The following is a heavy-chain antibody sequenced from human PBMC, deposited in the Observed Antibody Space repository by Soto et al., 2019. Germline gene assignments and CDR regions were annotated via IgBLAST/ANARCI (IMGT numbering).Heavy chain of an antibody. CDR3: ARGDYPDY. CDR1: GFTFSNFE. Sequence: PGGSLRLSCVVSGFTFSNFEMNWVRQAPGKGLEWVSYISSSRSNTFYADSVKGRFTISRDNAKNSLYLEMNSLRVEDTAVYYCARGDYPDYWGQGSLVTV. V-gene: IGHV3-48*03. CDR2: ISSSRSNT. J-gene: IGHJ4*02.